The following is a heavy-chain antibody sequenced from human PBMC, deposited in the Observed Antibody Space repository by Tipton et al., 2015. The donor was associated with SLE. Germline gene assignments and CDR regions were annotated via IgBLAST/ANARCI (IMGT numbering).Heavy chain of an antibody. CDR1: GDSLSGQY. J-gene: IGHJ5*02. CDR3: ARVQAYEGFDP. CDR2: VFRGGST. Sequence: TLSLTCSVYGDSLSGQYWSWIRQPPGKGLEWIGEVFRGGSTNYSPSLESRVTITVDMSKNQFSLRLFSVTAADTAVYYCARVQAYEGFDPWGQGTLVTVSS. V-gene: IGHV4-34*12. D-gene: IGHD3-16*01.